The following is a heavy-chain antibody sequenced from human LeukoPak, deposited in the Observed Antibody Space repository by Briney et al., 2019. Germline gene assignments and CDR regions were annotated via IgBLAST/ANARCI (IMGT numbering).Heavy chain of an antibody. CDR1: GFTFSSYG. J-gene: IGHJ4*02. CDR2: TSASGASI. V-gene: IGHV3-23*01. D-gene: IGHD3-10*01. Sequence: PGGSLRLSCAASGFTFSSYGMSWVRQAPGKGLEWVSVTSASGASIYYADSVRGRFTMSRDNSQNMLYLQINSLRAEDTAVYYCAKALSGGSGMNDYWGQGSLVSVSS. CDR3: AKALSGGSGMNDY.